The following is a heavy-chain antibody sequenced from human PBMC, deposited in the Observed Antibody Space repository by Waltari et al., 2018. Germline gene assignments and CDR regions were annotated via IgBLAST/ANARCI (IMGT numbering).Heavy chain of an antibody. CDR1: GGSISSGGYY. J-gene: IGHJ6*03. CDR3: ARARRGFDYYYYMDV. D-gene: IGHD3-10*01. Sequence: QVQLQESGPGLVKPSQTLSLTCTVSGGSISSGGYYWTWIRQHPGKGLEWIGYIYYSGSPYYNPSLKSLVTISVDTSKNQFSLKLSSVTAADTAVYYCARARRGFDYYYYMDVWGKGTTVTVSS. V-gene: IGHV4-31*01. CDR2: IYYSGSP.